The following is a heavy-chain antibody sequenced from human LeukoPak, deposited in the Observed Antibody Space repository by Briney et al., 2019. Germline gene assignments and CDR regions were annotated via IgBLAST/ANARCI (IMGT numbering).Heavy chain of an antibody. D-gene: IGHD2-8*01. V-gene: IGHV4-59*01. J-gene: IGHJ4*02. CDR1: GGSISSYY. CDR2: IYYSGST. CDR3: ARYLGIGVYYFDS. Sequence: SETLSLTCTVSGGSISSYYWSWLRQPPGKGLEWIGYIYYSGSTNYNPSLKSRVTISVDTSKNQFSLKLSSVTAADTAVYYCARYLGIGVYYFDSWGQGTLVTVSS.